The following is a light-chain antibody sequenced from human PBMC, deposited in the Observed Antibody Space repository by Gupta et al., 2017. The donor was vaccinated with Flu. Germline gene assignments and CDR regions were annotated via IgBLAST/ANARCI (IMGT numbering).Light chain of an antibody. Sequence: SYELTQPPSVSVSPGQTASITCSGDKLGDKYACWYQQKPGQSPVLVIYQDSKRPSGIPERFSGSNSEKTATLTISGTQAMDEADYYCQAWDSSTVVFGGGTKLTVL. CDR1: KLGDKY. J-gene: IGLJ2*01. V-gene: IGLV3-1*01. CDR3: QAWDSSTVV. CDR2: QDS.